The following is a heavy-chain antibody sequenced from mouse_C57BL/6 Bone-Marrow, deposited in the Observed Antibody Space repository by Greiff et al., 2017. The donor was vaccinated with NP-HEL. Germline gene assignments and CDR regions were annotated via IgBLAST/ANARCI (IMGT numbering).Heavy chain of an antibody. V-gene: IGHV14-4*01. CDR1: GFNIKDDY. CDR3: TLYDCYLYFDY. CDR2: IDPENGDT. D-gene: IGHD2-3*01. J-gene: IGHJ2*01. Sequence: VQLQQSGAELVRPGASVKLSCTASGFNIKDDYMHWVKQRPEQGLEWIGWIDPENGDTEYASKFQGKATITADTSSNTAYLQLSSLTSEDTAVYYCTLYDCYLYFDYWGQGTTLTVSS.